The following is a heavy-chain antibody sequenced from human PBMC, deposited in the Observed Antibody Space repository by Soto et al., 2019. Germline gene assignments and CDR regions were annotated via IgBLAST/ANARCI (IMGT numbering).Heavy chain of an antibody. CDR3: TSQGYRYGLVY. Sequence: EVQLVESGGCLVQPGGSLKLSCAASGFTFSGSAMHWVRQASGKGLEWVGRIRSKANSYATAYVATVKGRFTISRDDSKNTAYLQMNSLKYEDTDVYYCTSQGYRYGLVYWGQGTLVTVSS. CDR2: IRSKANSYAT. CDR1: GFTFSGSA. V-gene: IGHV3-73*02. D-gene: IGHD5-18*01. J-gene: IGHJ4*02.